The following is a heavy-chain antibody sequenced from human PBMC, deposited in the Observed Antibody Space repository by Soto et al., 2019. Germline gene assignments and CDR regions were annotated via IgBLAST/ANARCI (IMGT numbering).Heavy chain of an antibody. Sequence: QVQLVESGGCVVQPGRSLRLACAASGFTFSSYAMHWVRQAPGKGLEWVAIMSYDGNNQYYADSVKGRFTISRDNFKNTLHLQMNSLRAEDTAVYYCAKALGELSPESFDYWGQGILVTVSS. CDR1: GFTFSSYA. CDR2: MSYDGNNQ. D-gene: IGHD3-16*02. J-gene: IGHJ4*02. V-gene: IGHV3-30*18. CDR3: AKALGELSPESFDY.